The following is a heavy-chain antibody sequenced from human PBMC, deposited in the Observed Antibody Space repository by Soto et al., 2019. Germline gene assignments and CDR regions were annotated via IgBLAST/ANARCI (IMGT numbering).Heavy chain of an antibody. V-gene: IGHV1-3*01. CDR3: ARDSSSREYYFDY. CDR1: GYTFTSYA. J-gene: IGHJ4*02. Sequence: QVQLVQSGAEVKKPGASVKVSCKASGYTFTSYAMHWVRQAPGQRLEWMGWINAGNGNTKYSQKFQGRVTITRDTSASTAYMELSSLRSEDTAVYYCARDSSSREYYFDYWGQGTLVTVSS. CDR2: INAGNGNT. D-gene: IGHD6-13*01.